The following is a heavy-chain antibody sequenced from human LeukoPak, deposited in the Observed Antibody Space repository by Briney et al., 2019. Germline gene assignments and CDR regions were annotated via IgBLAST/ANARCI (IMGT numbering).Heavy chain of an antibody. CDR2: ISYDGSNK. CDR3: AKVPLRLGLAGYYYGMDV. D-gene: IGHD5-12*01. Sequence: GGSLRLSCAASGFTFSSYGMHWVRQAPGKGLEWVAVISYDGSNKYYADSVKGRFTISRDNSKNTLYLQMNSLRAEDTAVYYCAKVPLRLGLAGYYYGMDVWGQGTTVTVSS. J-gene: IGHJ6*02. CDR1: GFTFSSYG. V-gene: IGHV3-30*18.